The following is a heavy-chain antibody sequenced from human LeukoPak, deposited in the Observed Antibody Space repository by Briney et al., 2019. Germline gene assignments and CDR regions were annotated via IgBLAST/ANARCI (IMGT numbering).Heavy chain of an antibody. CDR1: GFTFSSYS. V-gene: IGHV3-48*02. J-gene: IGHJ3*02. CDR3: ARSTAYCGGDCRQGYAFDI. CDR2: ISSSSSTI. D-gene: IGHD2-21*01. Sequence: SGGSLRLSCAASGFTFSSYSMNWVRQAPGKGLEWVSYISSSSSTIYYADSVKGRFTISRDNAKNSLYLQMNSLRDEDTAVYYCARSTAYCGGDCRQGYAFDIWGQGTMVTVSS.